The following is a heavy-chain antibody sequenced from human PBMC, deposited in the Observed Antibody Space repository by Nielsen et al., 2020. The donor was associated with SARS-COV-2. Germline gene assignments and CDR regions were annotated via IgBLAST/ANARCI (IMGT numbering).Heavy chain of an antibody. CDR2: IYYSGST. J-gene: IGHJ1*01. Sequence: SETLSLTCTVSGGSISSSSYYWGWIRQPPGKGLEWIGSIYYSGSTYYNPSLKSRVTISVDTSKNQFSLKLSSVTAADTAVYYCARGLWFGEFAEYFQHWGQGTLVTVSS. D-gene: IGHD3-10*01. V-gene: IGHV4-39*07. CDR3: ARGLWFGEFAEYFQH. CDR1: GGSISSSSYY.